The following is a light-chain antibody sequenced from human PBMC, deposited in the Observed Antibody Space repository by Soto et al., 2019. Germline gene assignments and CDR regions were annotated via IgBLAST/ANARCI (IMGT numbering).Light chain of an antibody. J-gene: IGKJ3*01. CDR3: QQYNNSPPFCT. CDR1: QSVGSN. V-gene: IGKV3-15*01. CDR2: DAS. Sequence: MTQCPATLSVSPGDRAILSCRASQSVGSNLAWYQQKPGQAPRLLIYDASTRATSIPARFGGSGSGTEFTLTINSLQSEDFAVYFCQQYNNSPPFCTFGPGTKVDI.